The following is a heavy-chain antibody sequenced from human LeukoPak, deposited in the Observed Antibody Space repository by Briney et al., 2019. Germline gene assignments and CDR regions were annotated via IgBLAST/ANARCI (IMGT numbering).Heavy chain of an antibody. Sequence: PSETLSLTCTVSGGSISSYYWSWIRQPPGKGLEWIGYIYYSGSTNYNPSLKSRVTISVDTSKNQFSLKLSSVTAADTAVYYCARHLRKYSNWFDPWAREPWSPSPQ. CDR1: GGSISSYY. D-gene: IGHD2/OR15-2a*01. J-gene: IGHJ5*02. CDR2: IYYSGST. V-gene: IGHV4-59*08. CDR3: ARHLRKYSNWFDP.